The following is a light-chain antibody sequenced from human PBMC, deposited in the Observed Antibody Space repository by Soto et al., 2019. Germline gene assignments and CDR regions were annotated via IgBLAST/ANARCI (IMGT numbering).Light chain of an antibody. Sequence: DIVLTQSPGTLSLSPGERATLSCRASQSVSSNHLAWYQQKPGQAPRLLIYGGSSRATGIPVRFSGSGSETDFTLTITRLEPEDFAVYYCQRYGSSSLSFGGGTRVEI. CDR1: QSVSSNH. CDR2: GGS. J-gene: IGKJ4*01. V-gene: IGKV3-20*01. CDR3: QRYGSSSLS.